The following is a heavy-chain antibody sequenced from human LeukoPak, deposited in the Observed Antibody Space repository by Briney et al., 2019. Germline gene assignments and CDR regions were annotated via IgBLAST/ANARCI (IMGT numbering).Heavy chain of an antibody. CDR3: ARAGEQGGVCYI. D-gene: IGHD3-16*01. J-gene: IGHJ3*02. CDR1: GYTFTSYG. CDR2: ISAYNGNT. V-gene: IGHV1-18*01. Sequence: ASVTVSCKASGYTFTSYGISWVRQAPGQGLERMGWISAYNGNTNYAQKLQGRVTMTTDTSTSTAYMELRSLRSDDTAVYYCARAGEQGGVCYIWGQGTMVTVSS.